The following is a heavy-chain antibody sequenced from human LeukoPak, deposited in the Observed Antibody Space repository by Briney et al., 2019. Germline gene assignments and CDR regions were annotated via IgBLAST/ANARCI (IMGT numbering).Heavy chain of an antibody. CDR1: GFTFSSYG. Sequence: PGGSLRLSCAASGFTFSSYGMHWVRQAPGKGLVWVSRINTDGSSITYADSVKGRFTISRDNAKNTLYLQMNSLRAEDTAVYYCARAYYYAMDVWGQGTTVTVSS. J-gene: IGHJ6*02. V-gene: IGHV3-74*01. CDR2: INTDGSSI. CDR3: ARAYYYAMDV.